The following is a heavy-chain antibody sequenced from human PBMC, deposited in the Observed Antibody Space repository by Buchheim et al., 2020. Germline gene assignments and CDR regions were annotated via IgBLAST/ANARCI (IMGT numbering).Heavy chain of an antibody. CDR3: AREYSSSWYYIDP. CDR2: TSNSGRT. CDR1: GFTFSSYA. D-gene: IGHD6-13*01. V-gene: IGHV3-23*01. J-gene: IGHJ5*02. Sequence: EVQLLESGGGLVQPGGSLRLSCAASGFTFSSYAMSWVRQAPGKGLEWVSATSNSGRTYYADSVKGRFTLSSDNSKNTLYLQRNSLRAEDTAVYYCAREYSSSWYYIDPWGQGTL.